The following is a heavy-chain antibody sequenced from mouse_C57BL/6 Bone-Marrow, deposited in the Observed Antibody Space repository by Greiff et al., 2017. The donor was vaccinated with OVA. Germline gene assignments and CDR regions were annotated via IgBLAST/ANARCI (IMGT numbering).Heavy chain of an antibody. J-gene: IGHJ3*01. D-gene: IGHD1-1*01. V-gene: IGHV1-81*01. Sequence: VQLQQSGAELARPGASVKLSCKASGYTFTSYGISWVKQRTGQGLEWIGEIYPRSGNTYYNEKFKGKATLTADKSSSTAYMELRSLTSEDSAVYFCARTYGSSWGQGTRVTVSA. CDR2: IYPRSGNT. CDR3: ARTYGSS. CDR1: GYTFTSYG.